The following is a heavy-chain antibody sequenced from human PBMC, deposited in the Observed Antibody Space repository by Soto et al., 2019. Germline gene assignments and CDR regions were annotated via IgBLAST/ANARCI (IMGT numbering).Heavy chain of an antibody. CDR2: ISGSGGST. CDR3: DCGGDSGSYYGGVY. J-gene: IGHJ4*02. CDR1: GFTFSSYA. V-gene: IGHV3-23*01. D-gene: IGHD1-26*01. Sequence: HPGGSLRLSCAASGFTFSSYAMSWVRQAPGKGLEWVSAISGSGGSTYYADSVKGRFTISRDNSKNTLYLQMNSLRAEDTAVYYCDCGGDSGSYYGGVYWGQGTLVTVSS.